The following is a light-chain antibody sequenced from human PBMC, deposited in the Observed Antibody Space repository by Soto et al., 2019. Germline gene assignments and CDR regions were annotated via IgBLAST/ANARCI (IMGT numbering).Light chain of an antibody. J-gene: IGLJ2*01. CDR2: DVS. Sequence: QSALTQPASVSGSPGQSITISCTGIGTNLGGYNFISWFQLRPDKAPKLIIFDVSSRPSGVSDRFSGSKSGNTASLTISGLQAEDEADYYCSSYTPTSTYVFGGGPKVTVL. V-gene: IGLV2-14*03. CDR3: SSYTPTSTYV. CDR1: GTNLGGYNF.